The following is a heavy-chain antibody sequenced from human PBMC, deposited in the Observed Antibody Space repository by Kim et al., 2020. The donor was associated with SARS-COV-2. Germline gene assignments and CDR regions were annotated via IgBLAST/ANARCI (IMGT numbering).Heavy chain of an antibody. Sequence: SVKVSCKASGGTFSRYAISWVRQAPGQGLEWMGGDIHIFGTANYAQKFQGRVTITADESTSTAYMELSSLRSEDTAVYYCARHYYGSGSYDPPDYYYGMDVWGQGTTVTVSS. CDR2: DIHIFGTA. CDR3: ARHYYGSGSYDPPDYYYGMDV. D-gene: IGHD3-10*01. V-gene: IGHV1-69*13. CDR1: GGTFSRYA. J-gene: IGHJ6*02.